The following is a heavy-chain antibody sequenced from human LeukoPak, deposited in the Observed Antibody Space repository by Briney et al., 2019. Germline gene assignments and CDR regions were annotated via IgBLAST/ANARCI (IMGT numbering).Heavy chain of an antibody. CDR3: AGCDGYSGYDCWFDP. Sequence: SGTLSLTCTVSGGSISSYYWSWIRQPPGKGLEWIGYIYYSGSTNYNPSLKSRVTISVDTSKNQFSLKLSSVTAADTAVYYCAGCDGYSGYDCWFDPWGQGTLVTVSS. J-gene: IGHJ5*02. V-gene: IGHV4-59*08. CDR2: IYYSGST. CDR1: GGSISSYY. D-gene: IGHD5-12*01.